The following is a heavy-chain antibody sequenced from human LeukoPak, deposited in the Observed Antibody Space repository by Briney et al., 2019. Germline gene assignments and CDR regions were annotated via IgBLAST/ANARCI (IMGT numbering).Heavy chain of an antibody. CDR1: GGSFSGYY. J-gene: IGHJ2*01. CDR3: ARHGHYYDSSGYYYRSRYWYFDL. D-gene: IGHD3-22*01. CDR2: INHSGST. Sequence: SETLSLTCAVYGGSFSGYYWSWIRQPPGKGLEWIGEINHSGSTNYNPSLKSRVTISVDTSKNQFSLKLSSVTAADTAVYYCARHGHYYDSSGYYYRSRYWYFDLWGRGTLVTVSS. V-gene: IGHV4-34*01.